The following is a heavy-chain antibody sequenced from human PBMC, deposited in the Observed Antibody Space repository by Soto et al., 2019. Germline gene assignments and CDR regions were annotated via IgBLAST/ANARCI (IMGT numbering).Heavy chain of an antibody. CDR2: IIPISGTA. Sequence: PSLKVSCKSSGGTFSSYAIIWVRQAPGQGLEWIGGIIPISGTANYAQKFQGRVTITTDMSTNTAYMELSSLTSDDTAVYYCVADPVGALGYWGQGTLVNVSS. V-gene: IGHV1-69*05. D-gene: IGHD1-26*01. J-gene: IGHJ4*02. CDR1: GGTFSSYA. CDR3: VADPVGALGY.